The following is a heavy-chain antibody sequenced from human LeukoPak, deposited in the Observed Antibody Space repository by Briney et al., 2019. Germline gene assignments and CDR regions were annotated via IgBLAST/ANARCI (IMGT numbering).Heavy chain of an antibody. V-gene: IGHV3-23*01. Sequence: GGSLRLSCAASGFTFGNYAMSWVRQAPGKGLEWVSTMSGSGGSTFYADSVQGRFTISRDNSKNTLYLQMNTLRAEDTAIYYCAKMYGGSLTPYYYYYMDVWGKGTTVTVSS. CDR3: AKMYGGSLTPYYYYYMDV. J-gene: IGHJ6*03. CDR1: GFTFGNYA. D-gene: IGHD1-26*01. CDR2: MSGSGGST.